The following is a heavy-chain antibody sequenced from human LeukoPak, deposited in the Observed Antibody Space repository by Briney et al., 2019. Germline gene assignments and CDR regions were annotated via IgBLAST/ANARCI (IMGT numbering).Heavy chain of an antibody. CDR1: GFTFSSYR. D-gene: IGHD4-17*01. V-gene: IGHV3-21*01. CDR3: ARGADDYGDYENAFDI. CDR2: ISSSTSYI. Sequence: GGSLRLSWAASGFTFSSYRMNWVRQTPGKGLEWVSSISSSTSYIYYADSVKGRFTISRDNAKNSLYLQMNSLRVEDTAVYYCARGADDYGDYENAFDIWGQGTMVTVSS. J-gene: IGHJ3*02.